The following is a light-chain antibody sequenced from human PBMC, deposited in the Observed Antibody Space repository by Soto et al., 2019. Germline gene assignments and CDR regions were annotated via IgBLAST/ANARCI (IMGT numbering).Light chain of an antibody. CDR1: QSVSSN. CDR3: QQYNNWLPFT. Sequence: EIVMTQSPATLSVSPGERATLSCRASQSVSSNLAWYQQKPGQAPRLLIYGASTRATGIPARFSGSGSGTELTLTIISLQSEDFAVYYCQQYNNWLPFTFRPGTKVDIK. CDR2: GAS. J-gene: IGKJ3*01. V-gene: IGKV3-15*01.